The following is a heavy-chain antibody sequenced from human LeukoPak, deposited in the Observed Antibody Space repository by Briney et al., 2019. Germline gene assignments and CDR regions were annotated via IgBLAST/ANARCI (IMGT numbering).Heavy chain of an antibody. CDR3: AKGERPLYMVRGVPYDYYLMDV. CDR1: GFTFSSYA. CDR2: SGGSGVST. J-gene: IGHJ6*02. Sequence: GGSLRLSCAASGFTFSSYAMSWVRQAPGKGLEWVSGSGGSGVSTYYADSVKGRFTISRDNSKNTLYLQMNSLRAEDTAVYYCAKGERPLYMVRGVPYDYYLMDVWGRGTTVTVSS. V-gene: IGHV3-23*01. D-gene: IGHD3-10*01.